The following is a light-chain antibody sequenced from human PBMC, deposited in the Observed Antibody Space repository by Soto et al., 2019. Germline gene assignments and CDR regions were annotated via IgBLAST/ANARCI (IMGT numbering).Light chain of an antibody. Sequence: QLVLTQSSSASASLGSSVRLTCTLSSGHRSDIIAWHQQEPGKAPRYLMKLEGSGGYNRGSGVPDRFSGSSSGADRYLTISTLQFEDEADDYCATWDRNTRVFGTGTKLTVL. CDR1: SGHRSDI. CDR2: LEGSGGY. J-gene: IGLJ1*01. V-gene: IGLV4-60*02. CDR3: ATWDRNTRV.